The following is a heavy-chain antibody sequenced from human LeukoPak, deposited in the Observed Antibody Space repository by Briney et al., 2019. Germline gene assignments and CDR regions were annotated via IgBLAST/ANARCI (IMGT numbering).Heavy chain of an antibody. D-gene: IGHD3-10*01. CDR3: ASTGYYYGSGSYTY. CDR1: GGSISSSSYH. V-gene: IGHV4-39*07. J-gene: IGHJ4*02. Sequence: SETLSLTCTVSGGSISSSSYHWGWIRQPPGKGLEWIGSIYYSGSTYYNPSLKSRVTISVDTSKNQFSLKLSSVTAADTAVYYCASTGYYYGSGSYTYWGQGTLVTVSS. CDR2: IYYSGST.